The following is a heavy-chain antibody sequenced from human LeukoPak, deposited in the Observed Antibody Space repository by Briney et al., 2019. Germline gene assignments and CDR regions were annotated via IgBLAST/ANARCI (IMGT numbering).Heavy chain of an antibody. CDR2: IYYSGST. V-gene: IGHV4-59*13. J-gene: IGHJ3*02. Sequence: SETLSLTCTVSGGSISSYYWSWIRQPPGKGLEWIGYIYYSGSTNYNPSLKSRVTISVDTSKNQVSLKVSSVTAADTAVYYCARDGSRGGKGVFDIWGKGKRVTVS. D-gene: IGHD2-2*01. CDR3: ARDGSRGGKGVFDI. CDR1: GGSISSYY.